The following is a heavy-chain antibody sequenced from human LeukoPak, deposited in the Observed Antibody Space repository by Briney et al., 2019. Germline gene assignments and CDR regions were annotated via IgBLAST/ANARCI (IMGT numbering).Heavy chain of an antibody. CDR3: ARREGGSYYGHWFDP. D-gene: IGHD1-26*01. Sequence: SVKVSCKASGGTFSSYAISWVRQAPGQGLEWMGGIIPIFGTANYAQKFQGRVTITADESTSTAYMELSSLRSEDTAVYYCARREGGSYYGHWFDPWGQGTLVTVSS. J-gene: IGHJ5*02. CDR2: IIPIFGTA. CDR1: GGTFSSYA. V-gene: IGHV1-69*13.